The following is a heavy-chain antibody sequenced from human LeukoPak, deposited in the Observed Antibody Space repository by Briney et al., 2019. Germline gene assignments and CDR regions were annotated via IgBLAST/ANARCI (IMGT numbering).Heavy chain of an antibody. Sequence: GASVKVSCTVSGSSLSELSLYWVRQAPGKGLEWMGGFDVIDSETFYAQKFQGRVTMTEDSSTDTAYMELRCLTSDDTALYYCAAGRPYSLLDYWGQGTLDTVSS. J-gene: IGHJ4*02. CDR3: AAGRPYSLLDY. V-gene: IGHV1-24*01. CDR1: GSSLSELS. D-gene: IGHD5-18*01. CDR2: FDVIDSET.